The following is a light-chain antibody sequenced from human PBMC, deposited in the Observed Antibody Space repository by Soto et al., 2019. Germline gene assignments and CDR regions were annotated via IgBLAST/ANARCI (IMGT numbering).Light chain of an antibody. CDR2: DAS. Sequence: EIVLTQSPATLSLSPGERATLSCRASQSVSIYLAWYQQKPGQAPRLLIYDASNRATGIPARFSGSGSGTDFTLTISSLEPEDFAVYYCQQRRNWPLTFGGGTKVEIK. CDR1: QSVSIY. V-gene: IGKV3-11*01. CDR3: QQRRNWPLT. J-gene: IGKJ4*01.